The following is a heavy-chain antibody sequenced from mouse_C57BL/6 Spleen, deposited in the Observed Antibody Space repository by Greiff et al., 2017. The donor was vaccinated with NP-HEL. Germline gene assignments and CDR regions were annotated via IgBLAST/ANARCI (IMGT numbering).Heavy chain of an antibody. V-gene: IGHV5-17*01. CDR1: GFTFSDYG. J-gene: IGHJ1*03. CDR3: ASYYYGSSYGYFDV. D-gene: IGHD1-1*01. Sequence: EVQLVESGGGLVKPGGSLKLSCAASGFTFSDYGMHWVRQAPEKGLEWVAYISSGSSTIYYADTVKGRFTISRDNAKNTLFLQMTSLSSEDTAMYYCASYYYGSSYGYFDVWGTGTTVTVSS. CDR2: ISSGSSTI.